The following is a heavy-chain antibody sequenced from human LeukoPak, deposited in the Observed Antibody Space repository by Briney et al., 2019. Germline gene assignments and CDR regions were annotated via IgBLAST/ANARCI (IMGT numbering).Heavy chain of an antibody. D-gene: IGHD2-15*01. V-gene: IGHV1-69*04. CDR1: GGTFSIYA. CDR2: IIPILGIA. J-gene: IGHJ4*02. Sequence: ASVKVSCKASGGTFSIYAISWVRQAPGQGLEWMGRIIPILGIANYAQKFQGRVTITADKSTSTAYMELSSLRSEDTAVYYCARLMVAANIGYCSGGSCYSSDYWGQGTLVTVSS. CDR3: ARLMVAANIGYCSGGSCYSSDY.